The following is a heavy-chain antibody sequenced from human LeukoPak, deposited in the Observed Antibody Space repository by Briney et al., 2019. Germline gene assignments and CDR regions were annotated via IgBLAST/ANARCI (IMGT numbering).Heavy chain of an antibody. CDR3: ARGVEMATMDY. CDR2: MSPNSGDT. CDR1: GYTFTSYD. D-gene: IGHD5-24*01. Sequence: ASVKVSCKASGYTFTSYDFNWVRQATGQRPEWMGWMSPNSGDTGYAQKFQDRVTMTRNTSISTAYMELSSLRSGDTAVYYCARGVEMATMDYWGQGTLVTVSS. J-gene: IGHJ4*02. V-gene: IGHV1-8*01.